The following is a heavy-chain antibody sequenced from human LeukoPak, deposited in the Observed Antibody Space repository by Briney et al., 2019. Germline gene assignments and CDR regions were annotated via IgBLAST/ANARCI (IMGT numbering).Heavy chain of an antibody. CDR3: ARGLRQDY. CDR2: INHSGST. D-gene: IGHD3-10*01. V-gene: IGHV4-34*01. CDR1: SGSLSGYY. J-gene: IGHJ4*02. Sequence: SETLSLTCAVYSGSLSGYYWSWIRQPPGKGLEWIGEINHSGSTNYNPSLKSRVTISVDTSKNQFSLKLSSVTAADTAVYYCARGLRQDYWGQGTLVTVSS.